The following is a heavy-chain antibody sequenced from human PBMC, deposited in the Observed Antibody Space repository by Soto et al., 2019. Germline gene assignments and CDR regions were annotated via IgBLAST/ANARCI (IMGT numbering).Heavy chain of an antibody. J-gene: IGHJ6*03. V-gene: IGHV3-23*01. Sequence: GGSLRLSCAASGFTFSSYAMSWVRQAPGKGLEWVSAISGSGGSTYYADSVKGRFTISRDNSKNTLYLQMNSLRAEDTAVYYCATHGGDDYYYYYMDVWGKGTTVTVSS. CDR2: ISGSGGST. CDR3: ATHGGDDYYYYYMDV. D-gene: IGHD2-21*01. CDR1: GFTFSSYA.